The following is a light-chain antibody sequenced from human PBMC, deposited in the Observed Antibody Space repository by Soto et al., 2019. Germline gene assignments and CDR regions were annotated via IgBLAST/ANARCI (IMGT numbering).Light chain of an antibody. J-gene: IGKJ5*01. Sequence: DIQMTQSPSSLSASVGDRVTITCRASQSISRNLNWYQHKPEQAPKLLIYAASSLQNGVPSRFSGGGSGTEFTLSISSLQPEDFGTYYCQQSYTTASITFGQGTRLEIK. CDR3: QQSYTTASIT. CDR2: AAS. CDR1: QSISRN. V-gene: IGKV1-39*01.